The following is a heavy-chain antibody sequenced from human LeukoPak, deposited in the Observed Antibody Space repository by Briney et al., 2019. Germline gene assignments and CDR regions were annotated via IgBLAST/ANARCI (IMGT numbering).Heavy chain of an antibody. CDR2: ISGSGGMT. Sequence: PGGSLRLSCAASGFTFSSYAMSWVRQAPGKGLEWVSGISGSGGMTYHSDSVKGRFTISRDNSKNTLYLQMNSLRAEDTAVHYCAKGRQWLVAYYFEYWGQGTLVTVSS. CDR1: GFTFSSYA. D-gene: IGHD6-19*01. J-gene: IGHJ4*02. V-gene: IGHV3-23*01. CDR3: AKGRQWLVAYYFEY.